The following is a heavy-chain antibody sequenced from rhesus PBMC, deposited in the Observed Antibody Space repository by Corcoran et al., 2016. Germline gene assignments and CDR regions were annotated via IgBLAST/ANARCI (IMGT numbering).Heavy chain of an antibody. Sequence: EVQLVETGGGLVQPGGSLKLSCAASGFTFSSFGMSWVRRAPGKGLEGVSAIRSGGNSTFYADSVKGRFTISRDNSKNTLSLQMNSLRAEDTAVYYCAKDWGYWGQGVLVTVSS. D-gene: IGHD3-34*01. CDR3: AKDWGY. CDR1: GFTFSSFG. J-gene: IGHJ4*01. CDR2: IRSGGNST. V-gene: IGHV3S5*01.